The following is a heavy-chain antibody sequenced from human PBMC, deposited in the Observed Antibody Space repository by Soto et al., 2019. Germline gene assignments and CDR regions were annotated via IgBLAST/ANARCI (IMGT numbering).Heavy chain of an antibody. J-gene: IGHJ3*02. V-gene: IGHV3-23*01. Sequence: EVQLLESGGGLVQPGGSLRLSCAASGFTFSSYAMSWVRQAPGKGLEWVSTFRGTGDGTYYADSVRGRFTVSRDNSKNTLYLQMNGLRGGDTAVYYCAKGPAPGAFDIWDQGTMVTVSS. CDR1: GFTFSSYA. CDR3: AKGPAPGAFDI. D-gene: IGHD3-10*01. CDR2: FRGTGDGT.